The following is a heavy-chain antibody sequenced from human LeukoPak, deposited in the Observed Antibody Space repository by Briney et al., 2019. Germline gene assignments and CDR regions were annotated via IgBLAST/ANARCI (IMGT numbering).Heavy chain of an antibody. CDR1: GGSISSYY. V-gene: IGHV4-4*07. CDR3: AREGEQQWLIRRGYYGVDV. Sequence: PSETLSLTCTVSGGSISSYYWSWIRQPAGEGLEWIGRIYTSGSTNYNPSLKSRVTMSVDTSKNQFSLKLSSVTAADTAVYYCAREGEQQWLIRRGYYGVDVWGQGTTVTVSS. J-gene: IGHJ6*02. CDR2: IYTSGST. D-gene: IGHD6-19*01.